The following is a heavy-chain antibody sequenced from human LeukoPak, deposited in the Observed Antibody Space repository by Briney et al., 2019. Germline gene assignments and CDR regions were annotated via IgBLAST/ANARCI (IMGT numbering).Heavy chain of an antibody. CDR3: ASHYYEGPDLHPFWA. CDR1: GFTFSRYW. V-gene: IGHV3-7*01. D-gene: IGHD3-16*01. CDR2: IKEDASQK. J-gene: IGHJ5*02. Sequence: PGGSLRLSCAASGFTFSRYWMSWARQAPGKGLEWVANIKEDASQKYYVDSVKGRSTISRDNAKNSVYLQMDSLTGDDTAVYYCASHYYEGPDLHPFWAWGQGTLVTVSA.